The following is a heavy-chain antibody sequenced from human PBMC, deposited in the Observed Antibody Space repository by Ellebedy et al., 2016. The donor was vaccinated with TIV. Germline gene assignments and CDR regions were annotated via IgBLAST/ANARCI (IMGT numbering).Heavy chain of an antibody. J-gene: IGHJ4*02. CDR1: GFTFSSNS. D-gene: IGHD3-16*01. V-gene: IGHV3-15*07. CDR2: IKSRANGGTV. CDR3: TTNPGVWGDF. Sequence: GESLKISCAASGFTFSSNSMNWVRQAPGKGLEWVGHIKSRANGGTVDYAAPVQGRFTISRDDSKDTLYLHMNDLRSEDTGVYYCTTNPGVWGDFWGQGTQVTVSS.